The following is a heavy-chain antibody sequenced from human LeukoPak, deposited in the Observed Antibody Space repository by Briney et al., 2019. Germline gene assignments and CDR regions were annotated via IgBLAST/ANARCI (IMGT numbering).Heavy chain of an antibody. V-gene: IGHV1-69*02. Sequence: SVKVSCKASGGTFSSYTISWVRQAPGQRLEWMGRIIPILGIANCAQKFQGRVTITADKSTSTAYMELSSLRSEDTAVYYCASTRYYDFWSGYYAFDIWGQGTMVTVSS. CDR2: IIPILGIA. D-gene: IGHD3-3*01. J-gene: IGHJ3*02. CDR1: GGTFSSYT. CDR3: ASTRYYDFWSGYYAFDI.